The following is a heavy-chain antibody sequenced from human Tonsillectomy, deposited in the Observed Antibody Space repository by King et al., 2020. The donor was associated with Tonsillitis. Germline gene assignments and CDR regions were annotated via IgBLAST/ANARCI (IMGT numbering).Heavy chain of an antibody. CDR1: GGSSSSYY. Sequence: VQLQESGPGLVKPSETLSLTCTVSGGSSSSYYWSWIRQPPGKGLEWIGYIYYSGSTNYTPTLKSRVTISVDTSKNQFSLKLNSVTAADTAVYYCARGRRISPWRSSGSSYFDYWGQGTLVTVSS. CDR2: IYYSGST. V-gene: IGHV4-59*01. CDR3: ARGRRISPWRSSGSSYFDY. D-gene: IGHD3-10*01. J-gene: IGHJ4*02.